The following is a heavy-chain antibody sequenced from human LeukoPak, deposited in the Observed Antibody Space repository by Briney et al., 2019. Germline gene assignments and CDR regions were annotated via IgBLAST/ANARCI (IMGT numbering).Heavy chain of an antibody. CDR2: IYTSGST. Sequence: SETLSLTCTVSGGSISSYSWSWIRQPAGKGLEWIGRIYTSGSTNYNPSLKSRVTMSGDTSENQFSLRLSSVTAADTAVYYCARASYSYDISGWVPFDYWGQGTLVTVSS. CDR1: GGSISSYS. CDR3: ARASYSYDISGWVPFDY. V-gene: IGHV4-4*07. D-gene: IGHD3-22*01. J-gene: IGHJ4*02.